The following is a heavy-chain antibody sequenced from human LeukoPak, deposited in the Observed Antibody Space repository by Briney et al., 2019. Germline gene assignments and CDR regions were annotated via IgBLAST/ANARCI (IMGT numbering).Heavy chain of an antibody. Sequence: ASVKVSCKASGYTFTSYGISWVRQAPGQGLEYMGWINANTGNPTYAQGFTGRFVFSLDTSVSTAYLQISSLKAEDTAVYYCARDFPARDWFFDLWGRGTLVTVSS. CDR1: GYTFTSYG. J-gene: IGHJ2*01. CDR3: ARDFPARDWFFDL. CDR2: INANTGNP. V-gene: IGHV7-4-1*02.